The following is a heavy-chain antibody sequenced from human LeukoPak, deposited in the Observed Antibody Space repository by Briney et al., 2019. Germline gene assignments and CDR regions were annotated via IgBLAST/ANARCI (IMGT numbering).Heavy chain of an antibody. D-gene: IGHD5-12*01. CDR1: GFTFDNYV. J-gene: IGHJ4*02. Sequence: GGSLRLSCAASGFTFDNYVMAWFRQAPGKGLEWVSTISALFPNTYSADSVKGRFTISRDNSKSTLYLQMNSLRDEDTAVYYCAKGRYSGYDYVAPVDYWGQGTLVTVSS. V-gene: IGHV3-23*01. CDR2: ISALFPNT. CDR3: AKGRYSGYDYVAPVDY.